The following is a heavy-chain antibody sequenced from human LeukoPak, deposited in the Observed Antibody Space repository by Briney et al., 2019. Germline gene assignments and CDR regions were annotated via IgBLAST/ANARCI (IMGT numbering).Heavy chain of an antibody. J-gene: IGHJ4*02. CDR1: GFTFTSYS. CDR2: ISGGGGST. CDR3: TRVGYIDEGIDY. V-gene: IGHV3-23*01. D-gene: IGHD5-24*01. Sequence: PGGSLRLSCAASGFTFTSYSMNWVRQAPGKGLEWVSTISGGGGSTYYADSVKGRFTISRDNAKNSLYLQMNSLRAEDTAIYYCTRVGYIDEGIDYWGQGALVTVSS.